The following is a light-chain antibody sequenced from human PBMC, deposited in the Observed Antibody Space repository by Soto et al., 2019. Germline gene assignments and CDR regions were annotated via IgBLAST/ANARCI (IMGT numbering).Light chain of an antibody. CDR3: SSYTTSSSYV. Sequence: QSALTQPASVSGSPGQSITMSCTGTSSDVGGYDYVSWYQQHAGEVPKLIIFEVSSRPAWISNRFSASKSGNTASLTISGLQAEDEADYYCSSYTTSSSYVFGTGTKLTVL. J-gene: IGLJ1*01. CDR1: SSDVGGYDY. CDR2: EVS. V-gene: IGLV2-14*01.